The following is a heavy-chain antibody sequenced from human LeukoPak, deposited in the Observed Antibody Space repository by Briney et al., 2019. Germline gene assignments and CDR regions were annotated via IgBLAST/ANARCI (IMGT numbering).Heavy chain of an antibody. J-gene: IGHJ4*02. CDR3: ARVAIDYGDWGYFDY. CDR1: GFMFNDFW. Sequence: GGSLRLSCTASGFMFNDFWMSWVRQAPGEGLEWVANIRQDGGAKNYVDSVKGRFTISRDNAKKSVFLQMNSLRAEDTAVYYCARVAIDYGDWGYFDYWGQGTLVTVSS. D-gene: IGHD4-17*01. V-gene: IGHV3-7*01. CDR2: IRQDGGAK.